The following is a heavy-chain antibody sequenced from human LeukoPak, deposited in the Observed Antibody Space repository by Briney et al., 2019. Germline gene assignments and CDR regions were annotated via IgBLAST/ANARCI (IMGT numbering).Heavy chain of an antibody. CDR1: GGSITSYY. J-gene: IGHJ4*02. CDR3: AREYGDSSVGFDY. D-gene: IGHD3-22*01. Sequence: SETLSLTCTVSGGSITSYYWNWIRQPPGRGLEWIGYIYYSGSTNYNPSLKSRVTISVDTSKNHFSLKLSSVTAADTAVYYCAREYGDSSVGFDYWGQGTLVTVSS. CDR2: IYYSGST. V-gene: IGHV4-59*01.